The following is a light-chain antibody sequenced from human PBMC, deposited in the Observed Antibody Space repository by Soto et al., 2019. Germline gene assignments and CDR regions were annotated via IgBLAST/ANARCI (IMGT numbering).Light chain of an antibody. V-gene: IGKV3-20*01. CDR3: QQYGSSPRK. J-gene: IGKJ1*01. Sequence: EIVLTQSPGTLSLSPGERATLSCRASQSVSSSYLAWYQQKPGQAPRLLNYGASSRATGITDRFSGSGSGTDFTLTISRLEPEDFAVYYCQQYGSSPRKFGQGTKVEIK. CDR2: GAS. CDR1: QSVSSSY.